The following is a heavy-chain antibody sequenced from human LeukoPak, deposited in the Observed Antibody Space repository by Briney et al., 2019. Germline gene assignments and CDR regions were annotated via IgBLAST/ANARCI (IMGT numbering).Heavy chain of an antibody. V-gene: IGHV3-21*01. CDR2: ISSSSSYI. J-gene: IGHJ4*02. CDR3: ARGFDLLFPGTYDY. Sequence: GGSLRLSCAASGFTFSSYSMNWVRQAPGKGLEWVSSISSSSSYIYYADSVKGRFTISRDNAKNSLYLQMNSLRAGDTAVYYCARGFDLLFPGTYDYWGQGTLVTVSS. D-gene: IGHD1/OR15-1a*01. CDR1: GFTFSSYS.